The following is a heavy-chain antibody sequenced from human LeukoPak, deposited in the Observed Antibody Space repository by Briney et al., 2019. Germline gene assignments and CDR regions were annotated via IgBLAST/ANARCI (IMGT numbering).Heavy chain of an antibody. V-gene: IGHV3-33*06. CDR3: AKDAQRGFDYSNSLDY. CDR2: IWHDGSNK. CDR1: GFTFSHYG. J-gene: IGHJ4*02. Sequence: PGVSLRLSCAASGFTFSHYGMLWVRQAPGKGLEWVAVIWHDGSNKYYTDSVKGRFSISRDNSRNTQYLEMNSLRVEDTAVYYCAKDAQRGFDYSNSLDYWGQGTLVTVSS. D-gene: IGHD4-11*01.